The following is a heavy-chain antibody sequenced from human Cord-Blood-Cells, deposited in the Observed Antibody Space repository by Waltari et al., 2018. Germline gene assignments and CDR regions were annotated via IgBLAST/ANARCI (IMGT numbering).Heavy chain of an antibody. Sequence: QVQLQQWGAGLLKPSETLSLTCAVYGGSFSGHYWRRIRQTPGKGREWSGEIKHSGSTNYNPSLKSRVTISVDTSKNQFSLKLSSVTAADTAVYYCARGRRYCSSTSCYYYYYMDVWGKGTTVTVSS. J-gene: IGHJ6*03. CDR3: ARGRRYCSSTSCYYYYYMDV. CDR1: GGSFSGHY. CDR2: IKHSGST. D-gene: IGHD2-2*01. V-gene: IGHV4-34*01.